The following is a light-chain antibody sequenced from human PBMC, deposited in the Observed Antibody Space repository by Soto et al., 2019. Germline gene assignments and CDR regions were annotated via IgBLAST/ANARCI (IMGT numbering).Light chain of an antibody. Sequence: DIQMTQSPSTLSASVGDRVTITCRASQSISRSLAWYQQKSGKAPKLLIYDASSLESGVPSRFSGSGFGTEFTLTIRGLQPDDFATYYCQQYQSSFLTFVPGTPVD. CDR2: DAS. CDR1: QSISRS. V-gene: IGKV1-5*01. J-gene: IGKJ3*01. CDR3: QQYQSSFLT.